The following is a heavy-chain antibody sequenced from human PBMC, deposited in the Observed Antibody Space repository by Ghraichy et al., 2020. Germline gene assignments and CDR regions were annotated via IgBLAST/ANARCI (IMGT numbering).Heavy chain of an antibody. CDR2: ISNAGDYI. J-gene: IGHJ6*02. D-gene: IGHD2-8*01. CDR3: ARERRLNYYYGMDV. Sequence: GESLNISCEASGFTLSSYSMNWVRQAPGKGLEWVASISNAGDYIYYSDALKGRFTISRDNDNNLLALQMNSLRAEDTAVYYCARERRLNYYYGMDVWGQGTTVTVSS. CDR1: GFTLSSYS. V-gene: IGHV3-21*01.